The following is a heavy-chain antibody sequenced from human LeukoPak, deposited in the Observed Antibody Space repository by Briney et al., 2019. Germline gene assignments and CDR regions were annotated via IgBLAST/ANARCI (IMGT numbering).Heavy chain of an antibody. D-gene: IGHD3-22*01. V-gene: IGHV4-39*07. CDR2: IYYSGST. Sequence: SETLSLTCTVSGGSISSSSYYWGWIRQPPGKGLEWIGSIYYSGSTYYNPSLKSRVTISVDTSKNQFSLKLSSVTAADTAVYYCARGAVIVDLRVPVYYYYMDVWGKGTTVTVSS. CDR1: GGSISSSSYY. CDR3: ARGAVIVDLRVPVYYYYMDV. J-gene: IGHJ6*03.